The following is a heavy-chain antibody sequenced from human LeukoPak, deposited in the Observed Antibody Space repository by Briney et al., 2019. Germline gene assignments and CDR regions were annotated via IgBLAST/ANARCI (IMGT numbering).Heavy chain of an antibody. D-gene: IGHD3-10*01. J-gene: IGHJ4*02. CDR3: ARDGRGVRGVTGFDY. CDR1: GFTFSSYS. CDR2: ISSSSSYI. Sequence: EPGGSLRLSCAASGFTFSSYSMNWVRQAPGKGLEWVSSISSSSSYIYYADSVKGRFTISRDDAKNSLYLQMNSLRAEDTAVYYCARDGRGVRGVTGFDYWGQGTLVTVSS. V-gene: IGHV3-21*01.